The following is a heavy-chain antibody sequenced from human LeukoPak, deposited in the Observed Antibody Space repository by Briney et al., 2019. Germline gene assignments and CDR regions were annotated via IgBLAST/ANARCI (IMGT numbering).Heavy chain of an antibody. V-gene: IGHV3-21*01. CDR3: AREGEGYYGSGSYSFDY. D-gene: IGHD3-10*01. Sequence: GGSLRLSCAASGFTFSRDSMNWVRQAPGKGLEWVSSISSSSSDIYYADSVKGRFTISRDNAKNSLYLQMNSLRAEDTAVYYCAREGEGYYGSGSYSFDYWGQGTLVTVSS. J-gene: IGHJ4*02. CDR2: ISSSSSDI. CDR1: GFTFSRDS.